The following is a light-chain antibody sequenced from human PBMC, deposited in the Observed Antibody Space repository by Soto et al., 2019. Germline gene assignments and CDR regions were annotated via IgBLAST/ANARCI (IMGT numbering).Light chain of an antibody. CDR2: EVS. CDR3: TSKTSSITYV. V-gene: IGLV2-14*01. J-gene: IGLJ1*01. Sequence: ALTQPASVSGSPGQSITISCTGTSSDVGGYNYVSWYQQHPGKAPKLMIYEVSNRPSGVSNRFSGSKSGNTASLTISGLQAEDEADYYCTSKTSSITYVVGTGTKVTVL. CDR1: SSDVGGYNY.